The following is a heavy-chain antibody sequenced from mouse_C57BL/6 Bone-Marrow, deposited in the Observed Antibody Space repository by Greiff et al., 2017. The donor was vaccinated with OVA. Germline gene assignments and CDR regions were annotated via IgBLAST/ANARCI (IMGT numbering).Heavy chain of an antibody. V-gene: IGHV5-17*01. CDR3: ARPRYFYAMDY. CDR2: ISSGSSTI. Sequence: EVQRVESGGGLVKPGGSLKLSCAASGFTFSDYGMHWVRQAPEKGLEWVAYISSGSSTIYYADTVKGRFTISRDNAKNTLFLQMTSLRSEDTAMYYCARPRYFYAMDYWGQGTSVTVSS. CDR1: GFTFSDYG. J-gene: IGHJ4*01.